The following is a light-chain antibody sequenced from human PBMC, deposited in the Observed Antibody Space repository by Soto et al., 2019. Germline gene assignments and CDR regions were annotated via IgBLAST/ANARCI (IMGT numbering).Light chain of an antibody. V-gene: IGKV1-5*03. CDR3: QQSISYFRT. CDR2: KAS. J-gene: IGKJ1*01. CDR1: QSISNW. Sequence: DIQMTQSPSTLSASVGDRVTITCRASQSISNWLAWYQQKPGKAPKLLIYKASTLESGVPSRFSGSGSGTEFTLTIGSLQPDDFATYYCQQSISYFRTFGQGTEVEIK.